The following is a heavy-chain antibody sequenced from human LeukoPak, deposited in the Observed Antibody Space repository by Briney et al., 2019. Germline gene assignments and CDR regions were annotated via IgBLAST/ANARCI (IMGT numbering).Heavy chain of an antibody. J-gene: IGHJ4*02. CDR2: IRTDGNVT. D-gene: IGHD3-3*01. CDR1: GFLFNSNG. V-gene: IGHV3-30*02. CDR3: AKDHGFWSGYLF. Sequence: PGGSLRLSCAASGFLFNSNGMHWVRQAPGKGLEWVAFIRTDGNVTKYVDSVKGRFTISRDNSDNTLYLQVPNLRPDDRAVYFCAKDHGFWSGYLFWGQGTLVTVSS.